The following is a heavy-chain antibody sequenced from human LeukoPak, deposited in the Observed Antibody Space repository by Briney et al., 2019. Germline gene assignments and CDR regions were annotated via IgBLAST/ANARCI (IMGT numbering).Heavy chain of an antibody. J-gene: IGHJ5*02. CDR1: GYSFTNNW. V-gene: IGHV5-51*01. CDR3: ARRQYRLLSGFDP. CDR2: IYPGDSDT. D-gene: IGHD2-2*01. Sequence: GESLKISCKGSGYSFTNNWIGWVRQMPGKGLEWMGLIYPGDSDTKYSPSFQGQVTISADKSISTAYLQWGSLKASDTAMYYCARRQYRLLSGFDPWGQGTLVTVSS.